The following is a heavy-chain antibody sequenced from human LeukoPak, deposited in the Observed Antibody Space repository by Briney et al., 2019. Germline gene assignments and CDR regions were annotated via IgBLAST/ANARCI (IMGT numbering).Heavy chain of an antibody. CDR3: ARQTGSGLFILP. J-gene: IGHJ4*02. V-gene: IGHV4-39*01. CDR2: IYYSGNT. Sequence: SETLSLTCTVSGVSISSSNSYWGWIRQPPEKGLEWIGSIYYSGNTYYNASLKSQVSISIDTSKNHFSLRFTSVTATATAVYYRARQTGSGLFILPGGQGTLVTVSS. CDR1: GVSISSSNSY. D-gene: IGHD3/OR15-3a*01.